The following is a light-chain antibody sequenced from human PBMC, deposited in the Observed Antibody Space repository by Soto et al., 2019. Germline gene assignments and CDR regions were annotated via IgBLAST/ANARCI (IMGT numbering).Light chain of an antibody. CDR2: NNN. J-gene: IGLJ2*01. Sequence: QAVVTQPPSASGTPGQRVTISCSGSNSNIASNTVNCYQQLPGTPPKLLLYNNNQRPSGVPDRLSASKSGTSASLAISGLQSDDEDDYYCSAWDASLDGVVFGGGTKVTVL. CDR1: NSNIASNT. V-gene: IGLV1-44*01. CDR3: SAWDASLDGVV.